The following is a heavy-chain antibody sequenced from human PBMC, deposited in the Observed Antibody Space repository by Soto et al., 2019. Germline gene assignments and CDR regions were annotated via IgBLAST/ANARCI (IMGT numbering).Heavy chain of an antibody. Sequence: QVQLVESGGGVVQPGRSLRLSCAASGFTFSSYGMHWVRQSPGKGLEWVAVIWYDGSNKYYADSVKGRITISRDNSKNTLYRQMNSLRAEDTAVYYCARDPRTTVVTPIVYYSDYGMDVWGQGTTVTVSS. CDR1: GFTFSSYG. V-gene: IGHV3-33*01. CDR3: ARDPRTTVVTPIVYYSDYGMDV. CDR2: IWYDGSNK. J-gene: IGHJ6*02. D-gene: IGHD4-17*01.